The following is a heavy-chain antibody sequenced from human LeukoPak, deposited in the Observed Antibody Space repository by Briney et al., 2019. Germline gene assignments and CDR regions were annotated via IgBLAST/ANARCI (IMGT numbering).Heavy chain of an antibody. CDR3: VRDNPRCCGVIPANIDDY. Sequence: GGSLRLSCAASGFTFSSYAMHWIRQAPGKGLEWVAVISYDGSNKYYADSVKGRFTISRDNSKNTLYLQMNSLRAEDTAVYYCVRDNPRCCGVIPANIDDYWGQGTLVTVSS. CDR1: GFTFSSYA. V-gene: IGHV3-30-3*01. CDR2: ISYDGSNK. D-gene: IGHD2-21*01. J-gene: IGHJ4*02.